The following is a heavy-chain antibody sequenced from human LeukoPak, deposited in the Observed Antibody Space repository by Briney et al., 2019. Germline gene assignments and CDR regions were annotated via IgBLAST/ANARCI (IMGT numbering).Heavy chain of an antibody. CDR3: TRDAYESTVADAFDI. V-gene: IGHV3-30*03. D-gene: IGHD6-19*01. Sequence: RPGGSLRLSCAASGFTFSSYGMHWVRQAPGKGLEWVAVISYDGSNKYYADSVKGRFTISRDNSKNTLYLQINSLRAEDTAIYYCTRDAYESTVADAFDIWGQGTMVTVSS. CDR1: GFTFSSYG. CDR2: ISYDGSNK. J-gene: IGHJ3*02.